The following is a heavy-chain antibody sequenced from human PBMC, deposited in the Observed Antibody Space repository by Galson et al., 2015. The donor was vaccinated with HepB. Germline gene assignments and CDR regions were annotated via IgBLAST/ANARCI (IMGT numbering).Heavy chain of an antibody. V-gene: IGHV3-30*18. J-gene: IGHJ4*02. Sequence: SLRLSCAASGFTFSSYGMHWVRQAPGKGLEWVAVISYDGSNKYYADSVKGRFTISRDNSKNTLYLQMNSLRAEDTAVYYCAKEHTAYCSSTSCYTRRYFDYWGQGTLVTVSS. CDR2: ISYDGSNK. D-gene: IGHD2-2*02. CDR1: GFTFSSYG. CDR3: AKEHTAYCSSTSCYTRRYFDY.